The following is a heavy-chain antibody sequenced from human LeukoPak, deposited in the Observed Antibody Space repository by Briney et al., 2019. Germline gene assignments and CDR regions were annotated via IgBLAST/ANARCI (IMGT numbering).Heavy chain of an antibody. CDR2: TYYRPKWYN. J-gene: IGHJ4*02. V-gene: IGHV6-1*01. Sequence: SQTLSLICAISGDSVSSNSAAWNWIRQSPSRGLEWLGRTYYRPKWYNDYAVSVKSRITINPDTSKNQFSLQLNSVTPEDTAVYYGARAGTEVATIDYWGQGTLVTVSS. CDR3: ARAGTEVATIDY. D-gene: IGHD5-12*01. CDR1: GDSVSSNSAA.